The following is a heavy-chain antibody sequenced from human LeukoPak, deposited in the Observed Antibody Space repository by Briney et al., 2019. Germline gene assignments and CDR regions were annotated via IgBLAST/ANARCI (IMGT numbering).Heavy chain of an antibody. J-gene: IGHJ4*02. Sequence: ASVKVSCKASGYTFTSYGISWVRQAPGQGLEWMGWISAYNGNTNYAQKLQGRVTMTTDTSTSTAYMELRSLRSDDTAVYYCARGPFDILTGYYFDYWGQGTVVTVSS. D-gene: IGHD3-9*01. CDR1: GYTFTSYG. CDR2: ISAYNGNT. CDR3: ARGPFDILTGYYFDY. V-gene: IGHV1-18*01.